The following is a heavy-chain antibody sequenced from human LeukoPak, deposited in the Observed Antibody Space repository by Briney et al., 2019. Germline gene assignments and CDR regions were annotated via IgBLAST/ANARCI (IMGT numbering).Heavy chain of an antibody. J-gene: IGHJ4*02. CDR3: ARRHGSTWYGGLDY. D-gene: IGHD6-13*01. CDR2: INPNSGGT. CDR1: GYY. Sequence: ASVKVSCKASGYYMHWVRQAPGQGLEWMGWINPNSGGTKYAQKFQGRVTMTRDKSISTAYLQWRSLKASDTAMYYCARRHGSTWYGGLDYWGQGTLVTVSS. V-gene: IGHV1-2*02.